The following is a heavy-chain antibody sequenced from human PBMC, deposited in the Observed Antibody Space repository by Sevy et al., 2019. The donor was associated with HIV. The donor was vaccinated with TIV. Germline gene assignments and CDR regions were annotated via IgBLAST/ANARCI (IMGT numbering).Heavy chain of an antibody. CDR3: AREGCTKPHDY. D-gene: IGHD2-8*01. CDR2: LSFGCGKI. CDR1: GFTFNIYS. V-gene: IGHV3-23*01. Sequence: GRSLRLSCAASGFTFNIYSMSWVRQTPGKGLEWVATLSFGCGKINHADSVKGRFTMSRDDSKNAAYLKMNNLRVEDTAIYYCAREGCTKPHDYWGQGTLVTVSS. J-gene: IGHJ4*02.